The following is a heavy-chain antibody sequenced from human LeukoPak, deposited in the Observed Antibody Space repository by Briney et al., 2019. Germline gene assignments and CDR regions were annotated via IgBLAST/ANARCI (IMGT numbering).Heavy chain of an antibody. CDR3: ARGVRVVSSSWSYYFDY. D-gene: IGHD6-13*01. V-gene: IGHV4-34*01. CDR1: GGSFSGYY. Sequence: PSETLSLTCAVYGGSFSGYYWSWIRQPPGKGLEWIGEINHSGSTNYNPSLKSRVTISVDTSKNQFSLKLSSVTAADTAVYYCARGVRVVSSSWSYYFDYWGQGTLVTVSS. CDR2: INHSGST. J-gene: IGHJ4*02.